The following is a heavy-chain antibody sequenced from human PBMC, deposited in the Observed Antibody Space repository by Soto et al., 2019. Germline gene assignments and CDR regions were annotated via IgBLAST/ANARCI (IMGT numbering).Heavy chain of an antibody. J-gene: IGHJ6*03. CDR3: ARGGRTVTTDYFYYMDV. V-gene: IGHV4-34*01. D-gene: IGHD4-17*01. CDR1: GGSFSGYY. Sequence: PSETLSLTCAVYGGSFSGYYWSWIRQPPGKGLEWIGEINHSGSTNYNPSLKSRITIKVDTSKNQFSLKLSSVTAADTAVYYCARGGRTVTTDYFYYMDVWGKGTTVTVAS. CDR2: INHSGST.